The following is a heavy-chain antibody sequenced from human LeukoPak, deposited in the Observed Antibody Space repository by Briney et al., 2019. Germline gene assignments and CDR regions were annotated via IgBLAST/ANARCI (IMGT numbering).Heavy chain of an antibody. V-gene: IGHV3-30*18. CDR2: ISYDGSNK. CDR3: AKATMATITSVNDY. CDR1: GFTFSSYG. D-gene: IGHD5-24*01. Sequence: GRSLRLSCAASGFTFSSYGMHWVRQAPGKGLEWVAVISYDGSNKYYADSVKGRFTISRDNSKNTLYLQMNSLRAEDTAVYYCAKATMATITSVNDYWGLGTLVTVSS. J-gene: IGHJ4*02.